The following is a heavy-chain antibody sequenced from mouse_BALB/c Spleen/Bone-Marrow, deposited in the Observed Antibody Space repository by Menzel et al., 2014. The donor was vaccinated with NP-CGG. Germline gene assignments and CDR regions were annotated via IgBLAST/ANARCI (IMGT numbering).Heavy chain of an antibody. Sequence: VQLQESGPELVKPGASVKISCRASGYVFSSSWMNWVKQRPGQGLEWIGRIYPGDGNTNYNGKFKGKATLTADTSSSTAYMQISSPTSVDSAVYFCARRRTFITSVVDYVDVWGAGTTVTVSS. V-gene: IGHV1-82*01. CDR3: ARRRTFITSVVDYVDV. CDR1: GYVFSSSW. CDR2: IYPGDGNT. J-gene: IGHJ1*01. D-gene: IGHD1-1*02.